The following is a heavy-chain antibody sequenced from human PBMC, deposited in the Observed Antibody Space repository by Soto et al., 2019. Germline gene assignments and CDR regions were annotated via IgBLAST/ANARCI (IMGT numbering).Heavy chain of an antibody. CDR3: ARVGVLAAKDYYYYGMDV. Sequence: ASVKVSCKASGYTFTSYGISWVRQAPGQGLEWMGWISAYNGNTNYAQKLQGRVTMTTDTSTSTAYMELRSLRSDDTAVYYCARVGVLAAKDYYYYGMDVWGQGTTVTVSS. J-gene: IGHJ6*02. CDR2: ISAYNGNT. CDR1: GYTFTSYG. V-gene: IGHV1-18*04. D-gene: IGHD2-15*01.